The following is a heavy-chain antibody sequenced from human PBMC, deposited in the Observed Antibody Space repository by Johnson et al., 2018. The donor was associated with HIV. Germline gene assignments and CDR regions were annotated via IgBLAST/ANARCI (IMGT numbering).Heavy chain of an antibody. J-gene: IGHJ3*02. D-gene: IGHD5-18*01. CDR1: GFTFSSYD. CDR3: AKGRSPRIQLRTWAFDI. V-gene: IGHV3-13*01. CDR2: IGTAGDT. Sequence: VQLVESGGGLKQPGGSLRLSCAASGFTFSSYDMHWVRQATGKGLEWVSTIGTAGDTYYPGSVKGRFTVSREDAKNSLYLQMNSLRAGDTALYYCAKGRSPRIQLRTWAFDIWGQGTMVTVSS.